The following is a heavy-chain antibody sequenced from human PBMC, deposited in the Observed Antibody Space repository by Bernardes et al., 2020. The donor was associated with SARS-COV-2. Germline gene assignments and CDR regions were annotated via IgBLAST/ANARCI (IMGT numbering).Heavy chain of an antibody. CDR1: GFTFSSSS. D-gene: IGHD2-15*01. Sequence: VGSLFLSCAASGFTFSSSSMNWVRQAPGQGLEWVSYIASGSSTIYYADSVKGRFTISRDNAKNTLYLQMNSLRAEDTAVYYCATTPQYEYTRVFDFWGQGTLVTVSS. V-gene: IGHV3-48*01. J-gene: IGHJ4*02. CDR2: IASGSSTI. CDR3: ATTPQYEYTRVFDF.